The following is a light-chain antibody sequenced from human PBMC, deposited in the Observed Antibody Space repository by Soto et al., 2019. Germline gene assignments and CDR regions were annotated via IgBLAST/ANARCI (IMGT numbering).Light chain of an antibody. V-gene: IGLV1-44*01. CDR2: SHN. J-gene: IGLJ2*01. Sequence: QSVVTQPPSASGAPGQRLIISCSGSTSNIGGNAVNWYQHVPGTAPKLLIYSHNQRPSGVPDRFSASKSGTTASLAISGLQSEDEADYYCASWDDSLEGVVFGGGTQPTVL. CDR3: ASWDDSLEGVV. CDR1: TSNIGGNA.